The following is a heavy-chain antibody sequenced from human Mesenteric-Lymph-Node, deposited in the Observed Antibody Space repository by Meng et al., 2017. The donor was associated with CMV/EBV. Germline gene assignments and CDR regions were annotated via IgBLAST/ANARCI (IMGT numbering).Heavy chain of an antibody. CDR1: GGSISSSSYY. V-gene: IGHV4-39*07. Sequence: GSLRLSCTVSGGSISSSSYYWGWIRQPPGKGLEWIGSVHYSGAIYYNPSLNSRVTISLDTSKNQFSLNLNSVTAADTALYYCARIWDLWAKPDAWGRGTTVTVSS. D-gene: IGHD3-3*01. CDR2: VHYSGAI. CDR3: ARIWDLWAKPDA. J-gene: IGHJ6*02.